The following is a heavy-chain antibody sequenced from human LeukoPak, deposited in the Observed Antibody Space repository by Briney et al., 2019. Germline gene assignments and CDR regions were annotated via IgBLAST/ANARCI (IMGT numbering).Heavy chain of an antibody. CDR2: IKQDGSEK. CDR1: GFTFDTYW. D-gene: IGHD6-13*01. V-gene: IGHV3-7*01. CDR3: ARRLLIIAAAGNAFDI. Sequence: GGSLRLSCAASGFTFDTYWMSWVRQAPGKGLEWVANIKQDGSEKYYVDSVKGRFTISRDNAKNSLYLQMNSLRAEDTAVYYCARRLLIIAAAGNAFDIWGQGTMVTVSS. J-gene: IGHJ3*02.